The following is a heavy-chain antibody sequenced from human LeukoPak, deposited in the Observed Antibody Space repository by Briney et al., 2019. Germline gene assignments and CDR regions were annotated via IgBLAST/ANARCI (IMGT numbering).Heavy chain of an antibody. D-gene: IGHD5-12*01. CDR3: GGSLGLRLDHQLPATLDY. CDR1: GGSISSSSSY. CDR2: IYYSGST. Sequence: NSSETLSLTCTVSGGSISSSSSYWGWIRQPPGKGLEWIGSIYYSGSTYYNPSLKSRVTISVDTSKNQFSLKLSSVTAADTAVYYCGGSLGLRLDHQLPATLDYWGQGTLVTVSS. V-gene: IGHV4-39*01. J-gene: IGHJ4*02.